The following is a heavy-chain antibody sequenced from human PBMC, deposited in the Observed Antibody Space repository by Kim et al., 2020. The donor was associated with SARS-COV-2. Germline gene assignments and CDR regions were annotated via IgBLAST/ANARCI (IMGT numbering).Heavy chain of an antibody. CDR1: GFTFSSYS. V-gene: IGHV3-21*01. J-gene: IGHJ4*02. CDR3: ARIPRTTATYYFDY. CDR2: ISSSSSYI. Sequence: GGSLRLSCAASGFTFSSYSMNWVRQAPGKGLEWVSSISSSSSYIYYADSVKGRFTISRDNAKNSLYLQMNSLRAEDTAVYYCARIPRTTATYYFDYWGQGTLVTVSS.